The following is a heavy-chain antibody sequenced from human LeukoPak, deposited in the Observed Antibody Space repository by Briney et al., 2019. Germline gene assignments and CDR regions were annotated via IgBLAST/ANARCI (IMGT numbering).Heavy chain of an antibody. CDR1: GFTFGDDA. J-gene: IGHJ4*02. V-gene: IGHV3-49*04. CDR3: TRGLTIVGAKYYFDY. Sequence: GGSLGISCTASGFTFGDDAMSWVGQAPGKGLQWVGLIRSKTYGRTAEYAASVKGRFTISRDDSKSFAYLQVNIIKTEDTAVYYCTRGLTIVGAKYYFDYWGQGTLVTVSS. D-gene: IGHD1-26*01. CDR2: IRSKTYGRTA.